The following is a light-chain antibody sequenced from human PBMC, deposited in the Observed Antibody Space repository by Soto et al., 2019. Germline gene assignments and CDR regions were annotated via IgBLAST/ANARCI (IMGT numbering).Light chain of an antibody. Sequence: EIVLTQSPATLSLSPGDRATLSCRASQTISTSLAWYQHKPGQPPRLLIFGASNRAAGVPARFRGGGSGTDFTLTISSLEPEDSAVYYCQQRTTWPTFGQGTRLETK. V-gene: IGKV3-11*01. CDR3: QQRTTWPT. CDR1: QTISTS. CDR2: GAS. J-gene: IGKJ5*01.